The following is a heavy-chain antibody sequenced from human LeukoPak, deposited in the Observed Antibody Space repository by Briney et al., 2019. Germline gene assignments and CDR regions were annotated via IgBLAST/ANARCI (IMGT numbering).Heavy chain of an antibody. CDR3: ASNGDSGYYFDY. J-gene: IGHJ4*02. CDR2: ISSSGSTI. V-gene: IGHV3-48*03. CDR1: GFTFSSYE. D-gene: IGHD4-17*01. Sequence: GGSLRLSCAASGFTFSSYEMNWVRQAPGKGLEWVSYISSSGSTIYYADSVKGRFAISRDNAKNSLYLQMNSLRAEDTAVYYCASNGDSGYYFDYWGQGTQVTVSS.